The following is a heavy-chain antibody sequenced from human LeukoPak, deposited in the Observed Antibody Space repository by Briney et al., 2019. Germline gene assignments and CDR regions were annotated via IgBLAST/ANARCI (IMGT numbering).Heavy chain of an antibody. V-gene: IGHV3-21*05. D-gene: IGHD3-22*01. CDR3: AREGYYDSSDDYYYYMDV. Sequence: GGSLRLSCAASGFTFSSYEMNWVRQAPGKGLEWVSYISSSSSYIYYADSVKGRFTISRDNAKNSLYLQMNSLRAEDTAVYYCAREGYYDSSDDYYYYMDVWGEGTTVTVSS. J-gene: IGHJ6*03. CDR1: GFTFSSYE. CDR2: ISSSSSYI.